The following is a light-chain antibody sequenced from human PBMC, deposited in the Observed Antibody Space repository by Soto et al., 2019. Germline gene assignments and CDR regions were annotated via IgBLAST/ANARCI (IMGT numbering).Light chain of an antibody. V-gene: IGLV2-14*03. Sequence: QAVVTQPASVSGSPGQSITISCTGTSSDVGAYNHVSWYQQHPGKAPKLMIYDVNMWPSGVSHRFSGSKSGYTASLTISGLQAEDEADYYCSSYASSTSVLFGGGTKVTVL. CDR2: DVN. CDR3: SSYASSTSVL. CDR1: SSDVGAYNH. J-gene: IGLJ2*01.